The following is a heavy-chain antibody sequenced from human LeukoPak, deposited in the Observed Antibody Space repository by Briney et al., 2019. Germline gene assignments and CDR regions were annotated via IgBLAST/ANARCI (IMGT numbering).Heavy chain of an antibody. CDR1: GGSFSGYY. CDR2: INHSGST. Sequence: SETLSLTCAVYGGSFSGYYWSWIRQPPGKGLEWIGEINHSGSTNYNPSLKSRVTISVDTSKNQFSLKLSSVTAADTAVYYCARVNGSGSYYANLYYYYMDVWGKGTTVTISS. V-gene: IGHV4-34*01. CDR3: ARVNGSGSYYANLYYYYMDV. D-gene: IGHD3-10*01. J-gene: IGHJ6*03.